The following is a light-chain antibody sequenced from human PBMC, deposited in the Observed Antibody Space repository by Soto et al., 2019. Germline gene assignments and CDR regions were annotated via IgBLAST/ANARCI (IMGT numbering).Light chain of an antibody. CDR3: QQANSFPVT. CDR1: QGIRSW. CDR2: AAS. V-gene: IGKV1-12*01. J-gene: IGKJ5*01. Sequence: DIQMTQSPSPLSASVGDRVTTTCRASQGIRSWLAWYQQKPGKAPKLLIYAASKLQSGVPSRFSGSWSGTDFTLTISSLQPEDVATYYCQQANSFPVTFGQGTRLEI.